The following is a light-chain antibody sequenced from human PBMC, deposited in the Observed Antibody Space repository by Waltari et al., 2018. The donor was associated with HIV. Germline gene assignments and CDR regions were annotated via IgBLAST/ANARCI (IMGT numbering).Light chain of an antibody. CDR2: ADK. V-gene: IGLV6-57*02. CDR3: QSFHSSDVV. J-gene: IGLJ2*01. Sequence: NFMLTQPHSVSESPGKTVTISCTGSSGSIASNSVQWFQQRPGSAPTTVIYADKQRPSGVPVRFSGSSDSSTNSASLASSVLKPEDEADYCRQSFHSSDVVFGGGTKLTVL. CDR1: SGSIASNS.